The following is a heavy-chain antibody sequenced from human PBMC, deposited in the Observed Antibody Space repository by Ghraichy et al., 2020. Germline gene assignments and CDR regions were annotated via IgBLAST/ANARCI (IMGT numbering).Heavy chain of an antibody. J-gene: IGHJ3*02. D-gene: IGHD1-7*01. V-gene: IGHV4-4*02. CDR1: GGSISSANW. Sequence: SETLSLTCAVSGGSISSANWWSWVRQPPGRGLGSIGEIFHSGKPNYNPTLKSRVTISVDKSKIQFSLKLRAVTAADTAVYYCATWNYGAFDIWGQGTMVTVS. CDR2: IFHSGKP. CDR3: ATWNYGAFDI.